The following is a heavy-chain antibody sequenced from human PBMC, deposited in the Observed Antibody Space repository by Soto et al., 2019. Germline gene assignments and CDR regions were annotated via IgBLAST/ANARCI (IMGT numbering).Heavy chain of an antibody. V-gene: IGHV3-33*01. CDR3: ARVYRDRYYGMDV. D-gene: IGHD5-12*01. CDR1: GFTFSSYG. CDR2: IWYDGSNK. J-gene: IGHJ6*02. Sequence: GGSLRLSCAASGFTFSSYGMHWVRQAPGKGLEWVAVIWYDGSNKYYADSVKGRFTISRDNSKNTLYLQMNSLRAEDTAVYYCARVYRDRYYGMDVWGQGTTVTVSS.